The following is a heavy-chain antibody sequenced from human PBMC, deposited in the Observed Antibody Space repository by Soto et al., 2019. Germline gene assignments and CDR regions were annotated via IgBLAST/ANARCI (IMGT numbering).Heavy chain of an antibody. V-gene: IGHV1-18*01. Sequence: GASVKVSCKASGYTFTSYGISWVRQAPGQGLEWMGWISAYYGNTNYAQKLQGRVTMTTDTSTSTAYMELRSLRSDDTAVYYCARDTGDYLLDENDYWGQGTLVTVSS. CDR1: GYTFTSYG. CDR3: ARDTGDYLLDENDY. J-gene: IGHJ4*02. D-gene: IGHD3-16*01. CDR2: ISAYYGNT.